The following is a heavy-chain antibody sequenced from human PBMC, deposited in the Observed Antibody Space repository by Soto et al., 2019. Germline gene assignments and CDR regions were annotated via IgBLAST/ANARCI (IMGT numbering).Heavy chain of an antibody. CDR3: AKEMYFGASPDY. Sequence: GGSLRLSCAASGFTFSSYAITWVRQAPGKGLEWVSGISGSGSNTYYADSVKGRFTISRDNSKNILYLQMNSLRAEDTAVYYCAKEMYFGASPDYWGPGTLVTVSS. V-gene: IGHV3-23*01. D-gene: IGHD2-8*01. J-gene: IGHJ4*02. CDR1: GFTFSSYA. CDR2: ISGSGSNT.